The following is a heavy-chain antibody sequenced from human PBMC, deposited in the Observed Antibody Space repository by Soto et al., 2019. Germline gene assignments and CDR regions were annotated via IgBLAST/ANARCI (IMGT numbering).Heavy chain of an antibody. Sequence: QVQLQESGPGLVKPSETLSLTCTVFGGSVSSGDFYWSWIRQPPRKGLEWIGYIFNTGSTNYTPSLESRAAISMDTSKNQFSLKLTSVTAADTAVYYCARVFAASPVATWRADDYWGHGTLVTVSS. V-gene: IGHV4-61*08. CDR1: GGSVSSGDFY. CDR3: ARVFAASPVATWRADDY. J-gene: IGHJ4*01. CDR2: IFNTGST. D-gene: IGHD6-19*01.